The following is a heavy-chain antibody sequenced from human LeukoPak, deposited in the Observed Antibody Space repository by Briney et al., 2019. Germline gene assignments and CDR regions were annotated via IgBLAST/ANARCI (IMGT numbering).Heavy chain of an antibody. D-gene: IGHD3-22*01. J-gene: IGHJ4*02. CDR1: GFTFSSYA. V-gene: IGHV3-23*01. CDR3: ANSAIPYYYDSSGYKLDY. CDR2: ISGSGGST. Sequence: GGSLRLSCAASGFTFSSYAMSWVRQAPGEGLEWVSAISGSGGSTYYADSVKGRFTISRDYSKNTLYLQMNSLRAEDTAVYYCANSAIPYYYDSSGYKLDYWGQGTLVTVSS.